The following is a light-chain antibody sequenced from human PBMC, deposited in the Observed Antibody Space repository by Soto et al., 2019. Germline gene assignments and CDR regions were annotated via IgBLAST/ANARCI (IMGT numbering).Light chain of an antibody. J-gene: IGKJ3*01. CDR2: SAS. CDR3: QQSYSTLT. CDR1: QGINNY. V-gene: IGKV1-27*01. Sequence: DIQMTQSPSSLSASVGDSVTITCRASQGINNYLAWYQQKPGKVPVLLIYSASTLKSGVPSRFSGRGAGTDFTLTISSLQPEDFATYYCQQSYSTLTFGPGTKVDI.